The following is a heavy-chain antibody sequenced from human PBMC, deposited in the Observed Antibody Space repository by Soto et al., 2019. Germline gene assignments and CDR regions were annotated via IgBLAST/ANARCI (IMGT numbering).Heavy chain of an antibody. CDR2: ISSSGSST. V-gene: IGHV3-11*01. J-gene: IGHJ4*02. CDR3: ARAAAARPADSY. D-gene: IGHD6-6*01. CDR1: GFTFGDYY. Sequence: GGSLRLSCAASGFTFGDYYMSWIRQAPGKGLEWVSYISSSGSSTYYVDSVRGRFTISRDNAKNSLYLQMDSLGAEDTAVYYCARAAAARPADSYWGQGTLVIVSS.